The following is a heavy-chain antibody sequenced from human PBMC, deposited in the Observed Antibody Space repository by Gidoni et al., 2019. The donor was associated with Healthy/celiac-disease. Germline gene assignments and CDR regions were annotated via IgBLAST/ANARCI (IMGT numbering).Heavy chain of an antibody. Sequence: EVQLVVSGGGLVKPGGSLGLSCAASGFTFRNAWMNWVRQAPGKGLEWVGRIKSKTDGGTTDYAAPVKGRFTISRDDSKNTLYLQMNSLKTEDTAVYYCTTDGGVGAKGYFDYWGQGTLVTVSS. J-gene: IGHJ4*02. CDR2: IKSKTDGGTT. V-gene: IGHV3-15*07. CDR3: TTDGGVGAKGYFDY. D-gene: IGHD1-26*01. CDR1: GFTFRNAW.